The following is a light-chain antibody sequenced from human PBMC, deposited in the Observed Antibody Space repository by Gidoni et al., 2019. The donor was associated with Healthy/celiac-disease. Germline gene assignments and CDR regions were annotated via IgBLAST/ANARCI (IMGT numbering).Light chain of an antibody. Sequence: YELTQPPSVSVSPGQTATITCSGVKLGDKSAPWYQQKPGQSPVLVIYQDNKRPSGIPERYSGSHSGNTATLTISGTQAMDEADYYCQAWDSSAADVVFGGGTKLTVL. CDR3: QAWDSSAADVV. J-gene: IGLJ2*01. V-gene: IGLV3-1*01. CDR1: KLGDKS. CDR2: QDN.